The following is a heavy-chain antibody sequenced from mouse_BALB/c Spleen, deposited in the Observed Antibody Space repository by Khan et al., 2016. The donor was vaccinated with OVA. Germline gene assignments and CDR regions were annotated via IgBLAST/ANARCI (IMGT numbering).Heavy chain of an antibody. Sequence: QIQLVQSGPELKKPGETVKISCKASGYTFTNYGMNWVKQSPGKALKWMGWINTYTGEPTYADDFKGRFAFSLETSASTAYLQINNLKNEDTATSFCASPPYFSYTLAHWGQGTSVTVSS. CDR2: INTYTGEP. V-gene: IGHV9-3-1*01. D-gene: IGHD2-10*01. J-gene: IGHJ4*01. CDR3: ASPPYFSYTLAH. CDR1: GYTFTNYG.